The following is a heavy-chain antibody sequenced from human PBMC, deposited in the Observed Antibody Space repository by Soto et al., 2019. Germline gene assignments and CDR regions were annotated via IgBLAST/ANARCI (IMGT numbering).Heavy chain of an antibody. CDR1: GFTLSSYA. CDR3: VKAIRHCYGFYYMYF. D-gene: IGHD2-2*01. V-gene: IGHV3-23*01. Sequence: GDLRLSCAASGFTLSSYAMSWVRHVPGKGMEWVPAFSGSGGSTYYADSVKGRFTISRANSKNTLYLQMNSLRAEDTAVYYCVKAIRHCYGFYYMYFCGQGTTVIVSS. J-gene: IGHJ6*02. CDR2: FSGSGGST.